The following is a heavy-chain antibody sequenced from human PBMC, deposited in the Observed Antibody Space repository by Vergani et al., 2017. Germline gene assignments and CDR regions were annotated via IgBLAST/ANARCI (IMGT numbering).Heavy chain of an antibody. CDR2: VYTSGST. D-gene: IGHD6-13*01. CDR3: AREMGIAAAGTLDY. V-gene: IGHV4-4*07. Sequence: QVQLQESGPGLVKPSETLSLTCTVSGGSISSYYWSWIRQPAGKGLEWIGSVYTSGSTNYNPSLKSRVTMSVDTSKNQFSLKLSSVTAADTAVYYCAREMGIAAAGTLDYWGQGTLVTVSS. CDR1: GGSISSYY. J-gene: IGHJ4*02.